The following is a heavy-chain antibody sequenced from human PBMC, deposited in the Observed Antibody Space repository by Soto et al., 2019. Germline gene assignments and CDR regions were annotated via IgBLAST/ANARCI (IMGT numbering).Heavy chain of an antibody. V-gene: IGHV3-23*01. CDR2: ISGSGANT. CDR3: AKNTDYWYFDL. Sequence: EVQLLESGGGLVQPGGSLRLSCIASGFSFNTYAMDWVRQAPGKGLEWVSAISGSGANTWYADSVKGRFTNSRDTSKNTLYLEMNNLRADDTAIYYCAKNTDYWYFDLWGRGTLVTVSS. J-gene: IGHJ2*01. D-gene: IGHD2-2*02. CDR1: GFSFNTYA.